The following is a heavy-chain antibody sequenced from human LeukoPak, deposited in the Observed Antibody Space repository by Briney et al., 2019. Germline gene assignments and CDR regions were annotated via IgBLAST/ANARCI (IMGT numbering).Heavy chain of an antibody. CDR1: GFTVSSNY. CDR2: IYSGGSI. CDR3: ASGKETSMAQGY. V-gene: IGHV3-53*01. D-gene: IGHD5-18*01. Sequence: GGSLRLSCAVSGFTVSSNYMTWVRQAPGKGLEWVSVIYSGGSIYYADSVKGRFTISRDISKNTVDLQLNGLRAEDTAVYYCASGKETSMAQGYWGQGTLVTVSS. J-gene: IGHJ4*02.